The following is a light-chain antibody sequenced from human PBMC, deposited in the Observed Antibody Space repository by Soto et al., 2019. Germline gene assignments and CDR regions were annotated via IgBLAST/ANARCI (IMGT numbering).Light chain of an antibody. CDR1: QVISTS. V-gene: IGKV1-9*01. CDR3: QQYGSSPWT. J-gene: IGKJ1*01. Sequence: DIQLTQSPSFLSPSIGESVTITCRASQVISTSLAWYQVKPGKAPKLLIYAASTLESGVPSRFSATVSGTDFTLTISRLEPEDFAVYYCQQYGSSPWTFGQGTKVDIK. CDR2: AAS.